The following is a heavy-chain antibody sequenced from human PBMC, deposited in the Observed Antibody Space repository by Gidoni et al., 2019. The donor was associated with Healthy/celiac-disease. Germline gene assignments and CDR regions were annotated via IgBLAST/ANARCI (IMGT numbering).Heavy chain of an antibody. D-gene: IGHD1-26*01. V-gene: IGHV3-23*01. CDR1: GLTFSSYA. Sequence: EVQLLESGGGLVQPGGSMRLSCAASGLTFSSYAMSWVRQAPGTGLEWVSVISGSGGSTSYADSVKGRFTISRDNSKNTLYLQMNSLRAEDTAVYYCAKDWSGTYPIYFDYWGQGTLVTVSS. J-gene: IGHJ4*02. CDR2: ISGSGGST. CDR3: AKDWSGTYPIYFDY.